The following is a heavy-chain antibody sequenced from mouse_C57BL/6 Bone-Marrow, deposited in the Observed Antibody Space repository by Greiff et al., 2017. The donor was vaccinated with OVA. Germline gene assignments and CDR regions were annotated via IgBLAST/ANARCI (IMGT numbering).Heavy chain of an antibody. CDR1: GYSITSDY. V-gene: IGHV3-8*01. D-gene: IGHD2-1*01. J-gene: IGHJ4*01. Sequence: EVHLVESGPGLAKPSQTLSLTCSVTGYSITSDYWNWIRKFPGNKLEYMGYISYSGSTYYNPSLKRRISITRETSKNQYYLQLNSVTTEETATYYCARSGDLLWYAMDYWGQGTSVTVSS. CDR2: ISYSGST. CDR3: ARSGDLLWYAMDY.